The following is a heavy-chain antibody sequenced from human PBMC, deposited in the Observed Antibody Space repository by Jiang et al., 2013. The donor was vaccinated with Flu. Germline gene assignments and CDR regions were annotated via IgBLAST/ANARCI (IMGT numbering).Heavy chain of an antibody. D-gene: IGHD3-10*01. J-gene: IGHJ4*02. CDR2: ILNDGKAK. Sequence: VQLVESGGGVVQPGRSLRLSCAASGFTFSNYVIHWVRQAPGKGLQWVASILNDGKAKWYAASVKGRFTISRDNSKNTLYLQMNSLGAEDTAVYYCAREMAREVELDYWGQGTLVTVSS. CDR1: GFTFSNYV. CDR3: AREMAREVELDY. V-gene: IGHV3-30*04.